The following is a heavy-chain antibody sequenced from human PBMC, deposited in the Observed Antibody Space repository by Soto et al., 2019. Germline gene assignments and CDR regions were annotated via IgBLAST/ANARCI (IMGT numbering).Heavy chain of an antibody. CDR2: VSSAGSTK. D-gene: IGHD5-18*01. CDR3: AKDLGYSYGGFFDY. V-gene: IGHV3-30*18. Sequence: GGSLRLSCAASGFIFSNYGMHWVRQAPGKGLEWVAVVSSAGSTKYYADSVKGRFTISRDNSKNTVFLQMNSLRAEDTAVYYCAKDLGYSYGGFFDYWGQGTLVTVSS. CDR1: GFIFSNYG. J-gene: IGHJ4*02.